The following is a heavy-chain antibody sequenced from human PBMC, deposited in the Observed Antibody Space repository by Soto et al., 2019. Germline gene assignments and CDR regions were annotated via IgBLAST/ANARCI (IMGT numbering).Heavy chain of an antibody. CDR1: GFTFTTYG. CDR2: ISHDGSNT. CDR3: AKGGGVYYDFWYFDI. J-gene: IGHJ2*01. Sequence: QVQLVESGGGVVQPGRSLRLSCAASGFTFTTYGMHWVRQAPGKGLEWVAVISHDGSNTYYGDSVRGRFTISRDNSKNNLYLQMNSLRAEDTAMYYCAKGGGVYYDFWYFDIWGRGTLVTVSS. V-gene: IGHV3-30*18. D-gene: IGHD3-3*01.